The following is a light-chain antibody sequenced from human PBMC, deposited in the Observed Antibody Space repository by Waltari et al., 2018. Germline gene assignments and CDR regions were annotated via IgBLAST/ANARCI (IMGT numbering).Light chain of an antibody. CDR3: AAWDDNLNGVV. CDR2: DNI. V-gene: IGLV1-44*01. CDR1: SSNIGSNT. J-gene: IGLJ2*01. Sequence: QSVLTQPPSASGTPGQRVTISCSGSSSNIGSNTVNWYQPLPGTAPKLLIYDNIDRPSGVPDRFSGSKSGSSASLAISELQSEDEADYHCAAWDDNLNGVVFGGGTKLTVL.